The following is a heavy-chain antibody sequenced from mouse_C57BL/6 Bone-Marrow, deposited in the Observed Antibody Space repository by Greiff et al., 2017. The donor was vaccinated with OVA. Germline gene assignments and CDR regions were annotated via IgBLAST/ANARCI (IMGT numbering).Heavy chain of an antibody. CDR1: DSTFTSYW. Sequence: EVQLQESGTVLARPGASVKMSCKTTDSTFTSYWMHWVKQRPGQGLEWIGAIYPGNSDTSYNQKFKGKAKLTAVTSASTAYMELSSLTNEDSAVYYGLSYYYGSSGAMDYWGQGTSVTVSS. CDR2: IYPGNSDT. V-gene: IGHV1-5*01. D-gene: IGHD1-1*01. CDR3: LSYYYGSSGAMDY. J-gene: IGHJ4*01.